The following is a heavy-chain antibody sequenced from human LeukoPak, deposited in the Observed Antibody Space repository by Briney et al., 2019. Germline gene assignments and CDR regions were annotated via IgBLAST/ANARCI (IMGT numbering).Heavy chain of an antibody. J-gene: IGHJ4*02. CDR3: ARVGYSSGWYPLDY. CDR2: IYATGST. D-gene: IGHD6-19*01. V-gene: IGHV4-39*07. CDR1: GGSISSSSYY. Sequence: SETLSLTCTVSGGSISSSSYYWGWIRQPPGKGLEWIGSIYATGSTNYNPSLKSRVTMSVDTSKNQFSLNLNSVTAADTAVYYCARVGYSSGWYPLDYWGQGTLVTVSS.